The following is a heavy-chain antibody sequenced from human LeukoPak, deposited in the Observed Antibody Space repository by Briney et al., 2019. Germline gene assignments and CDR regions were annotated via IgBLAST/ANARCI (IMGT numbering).Heavy chain of an antibody. CDR1: GGSISSYY. Sequence: SETLSLTCTVSGGSISSYYWSWIRQPPGKGREWSGYIYYTGSTNYNPSLTSRVTISVDTSKNQFSLKLNSVTAADTAVYYCARGWDGIAVAGSFDYWGQGTLVTVSS. V-gene: IGHV4-59*01. CDR3: ARGWDGIAVAGSFDY. D-gene: IGHD6-19*01. J-gene: IGHJ4*02. CDR2: IYYTGST.